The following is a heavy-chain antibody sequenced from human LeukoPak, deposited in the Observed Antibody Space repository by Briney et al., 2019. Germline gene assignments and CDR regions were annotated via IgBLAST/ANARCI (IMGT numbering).Heavy chain of an antibody. CDR1: GGSISSGGYY. V-gene: IGHV4-31*03. CDR3: ARALPAADTHNWFDP. D-gene: IGHD6-13*01. J-gene: IGHJ5*02. CDR2: IYYSGST. Sequence: PSQTLSLTCTVFGGSISSGGYYWSWIRQHPGKGLEWIGYIYYSGSTYYNPSLKSRVTISVDTSKNQFSLKLSSVTAADTAVYYCARALPAADTHNWFDPWGQGTLVTVSS.